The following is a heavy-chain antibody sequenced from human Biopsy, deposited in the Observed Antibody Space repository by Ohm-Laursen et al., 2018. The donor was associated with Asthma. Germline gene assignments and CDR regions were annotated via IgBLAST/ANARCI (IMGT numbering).Heavy chain of an antibody. Sequence: SLRLSCAASGFTFSSFGMHWVRQAPGKGLEWVACISYDGSNKYYADSVKGRSTISRDNSKNTLYLQMNSLRAEDTAVYYCSREEPTSGWYQGSILIWGQGTLVTVSS. CDR1: GFTFSSFG. D-gene: IGHD6-19*01. CDR3: SREEPTSGWYQGSILI. J-gene: IGHJ4*02. CDR2: ISYDGSNK. V-gene: IGHV3-30*03.